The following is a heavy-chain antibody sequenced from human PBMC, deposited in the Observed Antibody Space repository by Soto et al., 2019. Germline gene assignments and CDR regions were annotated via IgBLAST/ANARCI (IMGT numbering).Heavy chain of an antibody. CDR1: GGSMSSYY. D-gene: IGHD3-3*01. CDR2: VYSSGGT. V-gene: IGHV4-4*07. J-gene: IGHJ5*02. Sequence: SETLSLTCTVSGGSMSSYYWTWIRQPAGKGLEWIGRVYSSGGTHYNPSLKSRVTISLDTSKNQFSLRLLSVTDADTAVYYCARGQRFSDWFDPWGQGTLVTVSS. CDR3: ARGQRFSDWFDP.